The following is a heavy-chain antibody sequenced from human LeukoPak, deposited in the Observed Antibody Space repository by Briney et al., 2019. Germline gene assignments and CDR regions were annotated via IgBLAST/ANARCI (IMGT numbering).Heavy chain of an antibody. J-gene: IGHJ4*02. Sequence: GSLRLSCAASGFTVNSNYMSWIRQPPRKGLEWIGEINHSGSTNYNPSLKSRVTISVDTSKNQFSLKLSSVTAADTAVYYCARGLDFWSGYRFDYWGQGTLVTVSS. V-gene: IGHV4-34*01. CDR2: INHSGST. CDR1: GFTVNSNY. D-gene: IGHD3-3*01. CDR3: ARGLDFWSGYRFDY.